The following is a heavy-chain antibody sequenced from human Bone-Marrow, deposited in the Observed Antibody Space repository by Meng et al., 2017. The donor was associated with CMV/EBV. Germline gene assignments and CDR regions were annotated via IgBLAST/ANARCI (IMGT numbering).Heavy chain of an antibody. Sequence: SETLSLTCSVSGGSISSTNSYWAWIRQPPGKGLEWIGYIYYSGSTNYNPSLKSRVTISVDTSKNQFSLKLSSVTAADTAVYYCAGSYYDFWSGYSAADYYYYYGMDVWGQGTTVTVSS. V-gene: IGHV4-61*05. CDR2: IYYSGST. D-gene: IGHD3-3*01. CDR1: GGSISSTNSY. CDR3: AGSYYDFWSGYSAADYYYYYGMDV. J-gene: IGHJ6*02.